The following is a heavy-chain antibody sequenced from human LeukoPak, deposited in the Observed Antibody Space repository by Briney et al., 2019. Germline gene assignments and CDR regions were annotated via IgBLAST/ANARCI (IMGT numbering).Heavy chain of an antibody. Sequence: SETLSLTCTVSGGSISSYCWSWIRQPPGKGLEWIGYIYYSGSTNYNPSLKSRVTISVDTSKNQFSLKLSSVTAADTAVYYCAGAGLGPYYYDISGYYYYDCWCDGTLVTASS. CDR3: AGAGLGPYYYDISGYYYYDC. CDR2: IYYSGST. J-gene: IGHJ4*01. CDR1: GGSISSYC. V-gene: IGHV4-59*01. D-gene: IGHD3-22*01.